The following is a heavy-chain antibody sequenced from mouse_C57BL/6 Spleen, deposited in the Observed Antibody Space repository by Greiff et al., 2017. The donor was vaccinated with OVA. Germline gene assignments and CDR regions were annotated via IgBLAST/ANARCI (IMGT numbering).Heavy chain of an antibody. CDR2: IDPEDGET. Sequence: VQLQQSGAELVKPGASVKLSCTASGFNIKDYYMPWVKQRTEQGLEWIGRIDPEDGETKYAPKFQGKATITADTSSNTAYLQLSSLTSEDTAVYYCASSHYYGSSNFDYWGQGTTLTVSS. CDR1: GFNIKDYY. D-gene: IGHD1-1*01. V-gene: IGHV14-2*01. J-gene: IGHJ2*01. CDR3: ASSHYYGSSNFDY.